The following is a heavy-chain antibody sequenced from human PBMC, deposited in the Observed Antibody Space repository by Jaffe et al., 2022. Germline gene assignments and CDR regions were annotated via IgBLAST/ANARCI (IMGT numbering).Heavy chain of an antibody. V-gene: IGHV3-49*03. J-gene: IGHJ4*02. CDR3: TRALGYCSGGSCYGGFDY. D-gene: IGHD2-15*01. Sequence: EVQLVESGGGLVQPGRSLRLSCTASGFTFGDYAMSWFRQAPGKGLEWVGFIRSKAYGGTTEYAASVKGRFTISRDDSKSIAYLQMNSLKTEDTAVYYCTRALGYCSGGSCYGGFDYWGQGTLVTVSS. CDR2: IRSKAYGGTT. CDR1: GFTFGDYA.